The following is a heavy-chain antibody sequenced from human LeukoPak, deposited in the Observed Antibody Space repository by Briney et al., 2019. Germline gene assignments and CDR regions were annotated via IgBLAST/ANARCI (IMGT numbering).Heavy chain of an antibody. D-gene: IGHD2-21*01. J-gene: IGHJ4*02. Sequence: PGGSLRLSCAASGFTFSNYWMNWVRQAPGKGLEWVANIKEDGSDKYYVDSVKGRFSISKDNAKNSLYLQMNSQRVEDTAVYYCARDLHCGGDCYPLTYWGQGTLVTVSS. CDR1: GFTFSNYW. CDR3: ARDLHCGGDCYPLTY. V-gene: IGHV3-7*01. CDR2: IKEDGSDK.